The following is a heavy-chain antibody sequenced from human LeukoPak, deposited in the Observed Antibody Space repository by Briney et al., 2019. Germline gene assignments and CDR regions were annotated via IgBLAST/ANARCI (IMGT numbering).Heavy chain of an antibody. CDR3: ARARITMVRGVPLPGY. D-gene: IGHD3-10*01. Sequence: GASVKVSCKASGYTFTSYGISWVRQAPGQGLEWMGWISAYNGNTNYAQKLQGRVTMTTDTSTSTAYMELRSLRSDDTAVYYCARARITMVRGVPLPGYWGQGTLVTVSS. CDR2: ISAYNGNT. V-gene: IGHV1-18*01. CDR1: GYTFTSYG. J-gene: IGHJ4*02.